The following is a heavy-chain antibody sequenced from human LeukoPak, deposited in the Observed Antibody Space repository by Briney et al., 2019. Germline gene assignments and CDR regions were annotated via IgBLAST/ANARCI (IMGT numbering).Heavy chain of an antibody. D-gene: IGHD3-3*01. CDR1: GFTFSDYY. Sequence: GGSLRLSCAASGFTFSDYYMSWIRQAPGKGLEWVSYISSSGSTIYYTDSVKGRFTISGDGSYNTAYLQMNSLKPEDTAIYYCVKDGEWTFDVWGPGTMVTVSS. CDR3: VKDGEWTFDV. CDR2: ISSSGSTI. J-gene: IGHJ3*01. V-gene: IGHV3-11*04.